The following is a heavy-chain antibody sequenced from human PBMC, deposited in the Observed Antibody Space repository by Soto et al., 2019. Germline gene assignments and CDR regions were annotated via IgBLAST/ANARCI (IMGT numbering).Heavy chain of an antibody. CDR3: ARDDIDSSGWYYWYD. J-gene: IGHJ4*02. D-gene: IGHD6-19*01. CDR2: IYYSGST. V-gene: IGHV4-59*01. Sequence: SETLSLTCTVSGGSISSYYWSWIRQPPGKGLEWIGYIYYSGSTNYNPSLKSRVTISVDTSKNQFSLKLSSVTAADTAVYYCARDDIDSSGWYYWYDWGQGTLVTVSS. CDR1: GGSISSYY.